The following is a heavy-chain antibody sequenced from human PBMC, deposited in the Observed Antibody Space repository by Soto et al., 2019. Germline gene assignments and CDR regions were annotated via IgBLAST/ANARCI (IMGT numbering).Heavy chain of an antibody. CDR2: ISAYNGNT. D-gene: IGHD4-17*01. V-gene: IGHV1-18*01. J-gene: IGHJ6*03. Sequence: ASVKVSCKASGYTFTSYGISWVRQAPGQGLEWMGWISAYNGNTNYAQKLQGIVTMTTDTSTSTAYMELRSLRSDDTAVYYCARVRYDYGDYGNAVYLYYYYMDVWGKGTTVTVSS. CDR1: GYTFTSYG. CDR3: ARVRYDYGDYGNAVYLYYYYMDV.